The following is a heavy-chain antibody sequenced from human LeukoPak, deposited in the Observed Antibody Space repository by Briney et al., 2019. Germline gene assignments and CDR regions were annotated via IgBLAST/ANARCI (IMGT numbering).Heavy chain of an antibody. CDR1: GGSTSSGSYY. Sequence: TSQTLSLTCTVSGGSTSSGSYYWSWIRQPAGKGLEWIGRIYTSGSTNYNPSLKSRVTISVDTSKNQFSLKLSSVTAADTAVYYCARDGLYDYGGIGDYYYYYMDVWGKGTTVTVSS. CDR2: IYTSGST. J-gene: IGHJ6*03. V-gene: IGHV4-61*02. CDR3: ARDGLYDYGGIGDYYYYYMDV. D-gene: IGHD4-23*01.